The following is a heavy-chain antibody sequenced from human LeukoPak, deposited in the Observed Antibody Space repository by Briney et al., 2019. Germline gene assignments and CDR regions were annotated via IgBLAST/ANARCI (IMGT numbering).Heavy chain of an antibody. V-gene: IGHV3-30*18. D-gene: IGHD1-14*01. Sequence: PGRSLRLSCAASGFTFSSYGIHWVRQAPGKGLEWVAVISYDGTNKYYADSVKGRFTISRDNPKNTLYLHMNSLRAEDTAVYYCAKDLGNGNRAPYFDYWGQGTLVTDSS. CDR1: GFTFSSYG. J-gene: IGHJ4*02. CDR2: ISYDGTNK. CDR3: AKDLGNGNRAPYFDY.